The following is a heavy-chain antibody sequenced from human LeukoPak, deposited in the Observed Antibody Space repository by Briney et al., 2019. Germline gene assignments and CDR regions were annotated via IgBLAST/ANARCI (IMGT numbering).Heavy chain of an antibody. V-gene: IGHV1-2*02. CDR3: ASDGYYYDSSGYYRNYYYYGMDV. D-gene: IGHD3-22*01. J-gene: IGHJ6*02. Sequence: GASVKVSCKASGYTFTGYYMHWVRQAPGQGLEWMGWINPNSGGTNYAQKLQGRVTMTTDTSTSTAYMELRSLRSDDTAVYYCASDGYYYDSSGYYRNYYYYGMDVWGQGTTVTVSS. CDR1: GYTFTGYY. CDR2: INPNSGGT.